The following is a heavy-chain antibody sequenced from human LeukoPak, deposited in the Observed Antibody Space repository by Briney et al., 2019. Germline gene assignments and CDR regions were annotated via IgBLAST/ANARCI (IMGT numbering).Heavy chain of an antibody. CDR2: ISGSGGST. V-gene: IGHV3-23*01. CDR1: GFTFSSYA. CDR3: AKALFVVGATRSSFDY. D-gene: IGHD1-26*01. J-gene: IGHJ4*02. Sequence: PGGSLRLSCAASGFTFSSYAMSWVRQAPGKGLEWVSAISGSGGSTYYADSVKGRFTISRDNSKNTLYLQMNSLRAEDTAVYYCAKALFVVGATRSSFDYWGQETLVTVSS.